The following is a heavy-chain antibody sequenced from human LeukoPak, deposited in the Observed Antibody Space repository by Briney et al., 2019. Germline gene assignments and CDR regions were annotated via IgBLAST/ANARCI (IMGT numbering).Heavy chain of an antibody. Sequence: SETLSLTCAVYGGSFSGYYWSWIRQPPGKGLEWIGEINHSGSTNYNPSLKSRVTISVDTSKNQFSLKLSSVTAADTAVYYCARTSYGSGSYYRPPYYYYYYMDVWGKGTTVTISS. CDR1: GGSFSGYY. J-gene: IGHJ6*03. CDR2: INHSGST. D-gene: IGHD3-10*01. V-gene: IGHV4-34*01. CDR3: ARTSYGSGSYYRPPYYYYYYMDV.